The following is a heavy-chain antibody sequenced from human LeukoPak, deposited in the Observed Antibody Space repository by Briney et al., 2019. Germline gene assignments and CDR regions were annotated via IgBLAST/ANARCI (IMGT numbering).Heavy chain of an antibody. D-gene: IGHD5-18*01. J-gene: IGHJ4*02. CDR1: GGTFSSYA. V-gene: IGHV1-69*13. CDR3: ATLGYSYTGFDY. CDR2: IIPIFGTA. Sequence: GASVKVSCKASGGTFSSYAISWVRQAPGQGLEWMGGIIPIFGTANYAQKFQGRVTITADESTSTAYMELSSLRSEDTAVYYCATLGYSYTGFDYWGQGTLVTVSS.